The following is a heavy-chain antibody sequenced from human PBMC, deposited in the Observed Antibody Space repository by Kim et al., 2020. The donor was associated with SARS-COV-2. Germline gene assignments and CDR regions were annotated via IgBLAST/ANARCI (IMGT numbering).Heavy chain of an antibody. Sequence: GGSLRLSCAASGFTFSSYSMNWVRQAPGKGLEWVSSISSSSSYIYYADSVKGRFTISRDNAKNSLYLQMNSLRAEDTAVYYCARDLGITGMGNYWGQGTLVTVSS. D-gene: IGHD1-20*01. CDR2: ISSSSSYI. CDR3: ARDLGITGMGNY. V-gene: IGHV3-21*01. CDR1: GFTFSSYS. J-gene: IGHJ4*02.